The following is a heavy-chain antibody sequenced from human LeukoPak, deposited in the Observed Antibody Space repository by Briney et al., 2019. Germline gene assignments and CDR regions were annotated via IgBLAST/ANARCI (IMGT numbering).Heavy chain of an antibody. V-gene: IGHV1-46*01. J-gene: IGHJ5*02. CDR2: INPSGGST. CDR1: GYTSTNYH. Sequence: ASVKVSCKASGYTSTNYHMHWVRQAPGQGLEWVGIINPSGGSTTYAQKFQGRVTMTRDTSTSTVYMDLNSLRSEDTAVYYCARDSLRTAIAAAGGNWFDPWGQGTLVTVSS. D-gene: IGHD6-25*01. CDR3: ARDSLRTAIAAAGGNWFDP.